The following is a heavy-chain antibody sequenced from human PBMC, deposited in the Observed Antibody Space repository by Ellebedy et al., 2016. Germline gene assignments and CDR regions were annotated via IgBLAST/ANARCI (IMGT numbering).Heavy chain of an antibody. CDR2: VSDSGTP. V-gene: IGHV4-59*02. Sequence: SETLSLTCTVFGASVSTSYWSWIRQPPGKGLEWIGYVSDSGTPTYNASLKSRVTISVDTSTTQVFLKLTSVTTADTAEYFCARDQWISSGNPKTWSYYGMDVWGHGATVTVSS. J-gene: IGHJ6*02. CDR3: ARDQWISSGNPKTWSYYGMDV. CDR1: GASVSTSY. D-gene: IGHD5-12*01.